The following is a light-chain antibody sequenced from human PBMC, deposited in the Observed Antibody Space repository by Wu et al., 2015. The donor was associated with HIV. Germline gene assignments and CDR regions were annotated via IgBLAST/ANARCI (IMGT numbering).Light chain of an antibody. J-gene: IGKJ4*01. Sequence: EIVMTQSPATLSVSPGERATLSCRASQSVGVYIAWFQQKPGQPPRLLIYDASTRAAGIPARFSGSGSGTDFTLTISSLEPEDFAVYFCLQRSIWAISFGGGTRVEIK. CDR1: QSVGVY. CDR3: LQRSIWAIS. CDR2: DAS. V-gene: IGKV3-11*01.